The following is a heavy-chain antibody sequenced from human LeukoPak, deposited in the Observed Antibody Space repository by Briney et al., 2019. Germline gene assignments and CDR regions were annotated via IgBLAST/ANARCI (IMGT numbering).Heavy chain of an antibody. D-gene: IGHD6-13*01. Sequence: GGSLRLSCAASGFTFDGYTMHWVRQAPGKGLEWVSLISWDGGSTYYADSVKGRFTISRDNSKNSLYLQMNSLRTEDTALYYCAKVAAAGTWYYFDYWGQGTLVTVSS. CDR1: GFTFDGYT. CDR2: ISWDGGST. CDR3: AKVAAAGTWYYFDY. J-gene: IGHJ4*02. V-gene: IGHV3-43*01.